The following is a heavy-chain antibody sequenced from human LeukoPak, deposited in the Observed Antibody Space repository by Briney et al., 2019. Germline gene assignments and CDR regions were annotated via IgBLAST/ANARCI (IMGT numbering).Heavy chain of an antibody. CDR2: MSSDGNAM. D-gene: IGHD3-22*01. CDR3: VRESEYYFDHSASFDY. J-gene: IGHJ4*02. CDR1: GFTFTAYL. Sequence: WRSLRLSCAASGFTFTAYLIHWVRQAPGKGLEWVAVMSSDGNAMFYADSVKGRFTISRDNSKNTLYLQMNSLRAEDTAVYYCVRESEYYFDHSASFDYWGQGTLVTVSS. V-gene: IGHV3-30-3*01.